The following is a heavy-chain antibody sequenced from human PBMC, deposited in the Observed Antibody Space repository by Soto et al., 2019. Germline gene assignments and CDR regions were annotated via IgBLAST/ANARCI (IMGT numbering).Heavy chain of an antibody. J-gene: IGHJ4*02. Sequence: SETLSLTCAVSSGSISSSNWWSWVRQPPGKGLEWIGEIYHSGSTNYDPSLKSRVTISVDKSKNQFSLKLSSVTAADTAVYYCASTPIFGPADYWGQGTLVTVSS. D-gene: IGHD3-3*01. CDR1: SGSISSSNW. V-gene: IGHV4-4*02. CDR3: ASTPIFGPADY. CDR2: IYHSGST.